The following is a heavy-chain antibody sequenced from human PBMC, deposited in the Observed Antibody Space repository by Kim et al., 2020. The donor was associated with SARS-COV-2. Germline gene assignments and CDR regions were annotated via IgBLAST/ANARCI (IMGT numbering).Heavy chain of an antibody. V-gene: IGHV3-30*04. J-gene: IGHJ6*02. Sequence: GGSLTLSCAASGFTFSSYAMHWVRQAPGKGLEWVAVISYDGSNKYYADSVKGRFTISRDNSKNTLYLQMHSLRAEDTAVYYCATGDHPYYYHYGMDVWGQGPTVTVSS. CDR3: ATGDHPYYYHYGMDV. CDR2: ISYDGSNK. CDR1: GFTFSSYA. D-gene: IGHD2-21*02.